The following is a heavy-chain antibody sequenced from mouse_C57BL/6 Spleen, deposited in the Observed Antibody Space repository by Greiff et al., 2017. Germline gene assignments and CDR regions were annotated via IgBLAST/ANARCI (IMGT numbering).Heavy chain of an antibody. D-gene: IGHD2-4*01. CDR1: GFNIKDYY. V-gene: IGHV14-2*01. Sequence: EVKLMESGAELVKPGASVKLSCTASGFNIKDYYMHWVKQRTEQGLEWIGRIDPEDGETKYAPKFQGKATITADTSSNTAYLQLSSLTSEDTAVYYCASPYDYDVDWFAYWGQGTLVTVSA. CDR2: IDPEDGET. J-gene: IGHJ3*01. CDR3: ASPYDYDVDWFAY.